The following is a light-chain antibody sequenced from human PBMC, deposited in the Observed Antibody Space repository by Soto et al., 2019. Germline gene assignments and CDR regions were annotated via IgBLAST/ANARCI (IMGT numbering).Light chain of an antibody. CDR3: PQYYTTRWT. V-gene: IGKV4-1*01. Sequence: DIVMTQSPDSLAVSLGERATINCKSSQSVLYSSNNKNSVAWYQQKPGQPPQLLMYWASTRESGVPDRFSGSESVTHSTLPNNGLRAEDVVISSCPQYYTTRWTFAQGAKVESK. CDR2: WAS. J-gene: IGKJ1*01. CDR1: QSVLYSSNNKNS.